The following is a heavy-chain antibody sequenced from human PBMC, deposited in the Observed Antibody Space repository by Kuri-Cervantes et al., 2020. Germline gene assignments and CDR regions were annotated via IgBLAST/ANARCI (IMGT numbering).Heavy chain of an antibody. CDR1: GASTGTYY. CDR3: AREYYYYMDN. CDR2: IYYSGNT. Sequence: SETLSLTCTVSGASTGTYYWSWIRQPPGKGLEWIGYIYYSGNTDYNPSLKSRVTISVDTSNNQFSLKLSSVTAADTAVYYCAREYYYYMDNWGKGTTVTVSS. V-gene: IGHV4-59*01. J-gene: IGHJ6*03.